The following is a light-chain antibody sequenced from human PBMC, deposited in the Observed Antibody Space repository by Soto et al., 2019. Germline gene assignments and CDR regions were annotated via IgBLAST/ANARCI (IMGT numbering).Light chain of an antibody. J-gene: IGKJ4*01. Sequence: ESVLTQSPGTLSLSPGERATLSCRATQNIYNIYLAWYQQRRGRAPRLLIYGASSRATGIPDRFSGSGSGTDFTLTISRLEPEDFGVYYCQHFGNDALAFGGGTKVEFK. CDR2: GAS. CDR3: QHFGNDALA. V-gene: IGKV3-20*01. CDR1: QNIYNIY.